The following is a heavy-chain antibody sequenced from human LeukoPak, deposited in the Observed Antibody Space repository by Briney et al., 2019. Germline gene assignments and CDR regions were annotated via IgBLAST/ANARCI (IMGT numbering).Heavy chain of an antibody. D-gene: IGHD2-2*01. Sequence: GGSLRLSCAASGFTFSSFAMSWVRQAPGKGLEWVSSISGGGGSTYYADSVKGRFTISRDSSKSTLYLQMNSLRAEDTAVYYCAKDSCSSNSCPIEYWGQGTLVTVSS. V-gene: IGHV3-23*01. J-gene: IGHJ4*02. CDR3: AKDSCSSNSCPIEY. CDR2: ISGGGGST. CDR1: GFTFSSFA.